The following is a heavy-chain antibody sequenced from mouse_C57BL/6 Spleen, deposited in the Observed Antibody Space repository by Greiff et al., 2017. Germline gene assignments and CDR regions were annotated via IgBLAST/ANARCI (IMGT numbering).Heavy chain of an antibody. CDR1: GYTFTSYG. CDR3: ARYSNYGDYFDY. J-gene: IGHJ2*01. Sequence: QVQLQQSGAELARPGASVKLSCKASGYTFTSYGISWVKQRTGQGLEWIGEFYPRSGNTYYNEKFKGKATLTADKSSSTAYMELRSLTSEDSAVYFCARYSNYGDYFDYWGQGTTLTVSS. CDR2: FYPRSGNT. V-gene: IGHV1-81*01. D-gene: IGHD2-5*01.